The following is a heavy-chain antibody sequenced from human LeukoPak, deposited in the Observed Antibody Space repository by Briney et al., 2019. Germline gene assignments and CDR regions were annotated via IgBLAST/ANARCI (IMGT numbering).Heavy chain of an antibody. CDR1: GGSISSYY. V-gene: IGHV4-59*08. J-gene: IGHJ3*02. Sequence: TSETLSPTCTVSGGSISSYYWSWIRQPPGKGLEWIGYIYYRGSTKYNPSLKSRVTISVDTSKNQFSLKLSSVTAADTAVYYCARFSYSSGYYNTFDIWGQGTMVTVSS. CDR3: ARFSYSSGYYNTFDI. CDR2: IYYRGST. D-gene: IGHD6-19*01.